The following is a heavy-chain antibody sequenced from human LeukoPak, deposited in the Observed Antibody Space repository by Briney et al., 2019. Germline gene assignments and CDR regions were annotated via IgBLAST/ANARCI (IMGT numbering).Heavy chain of an antibody. CDR3: ARLMMSSTGYMDV. J-gene: IGHJ6*03. D-gene: IGHD2-2*01. Sequence: SETLSLTCAVYGGSFSGYYWSWIRQPPGKGLEWIGTIYHSGSTYYNPSLKSRVTISVDTSKNHFSLKLNSVTAADTAVYYCARLMMSSTGYMDVWGKGTTVTVSS. V-gene: IGHV4-34*01. CDR1: GGSFSGYY. CDR2: IYHSGST.